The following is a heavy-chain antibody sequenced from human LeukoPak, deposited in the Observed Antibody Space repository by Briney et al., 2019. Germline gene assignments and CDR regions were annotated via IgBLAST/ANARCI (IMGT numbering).Heavy chain of an antibody. CDR2: ISSSSSTI. Sequence: GGSLRLSCAASGFTFSSYGMNWVRQAPGKGLEWVSYISSSSSTINYADSVRGRFTISRDSSKNTLYLQMNSLRAEDTAVYYCAKATSYCGGDCQFYFDYWGQGTLVTVSS. D-gene: IGHD2-21*02. V-gene: IGHV3-48*01. CDR3: AKATSYCGGDCQFYFDY. J-gene: IGHJ4*02. CDR1: GFTFSSYG.